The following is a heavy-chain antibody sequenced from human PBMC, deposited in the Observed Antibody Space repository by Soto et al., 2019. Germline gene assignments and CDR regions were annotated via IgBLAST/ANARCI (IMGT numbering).Heavy chain of an antibody. CDR2: IYSGGNT. CDR1: GFTASTNY. Sequence: GGSLRLSCAASGFTASTNYVNCVRQAPGEGLEWVSVIYSGGNTYYSDSVRGRFSISRDNSKITLYLQMNTLKVEDTAVYFCARRPFGTRSGYPDGFDIWGRGTLVTVSS. D-gene: IGHD3-3*01. V-gene: IGHV3-53*01. CDR3: ARRPFGTRSGYPDGFDI. J-gene: IGHJ3*02.